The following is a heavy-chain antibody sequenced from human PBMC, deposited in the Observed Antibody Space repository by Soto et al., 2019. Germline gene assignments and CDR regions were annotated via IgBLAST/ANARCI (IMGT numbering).Heavy chain of an antibody. CDR1: RFTFSSYA. CDR2: ISGSGGST. V-gene: IGHV3-23*01. Sequence: EVQLLESGGGLVQPGGSLRLSCAASRFTFSSYAMGWVRQAPGKGLEWVSAISGSGGSTYYADSVKGRFTISRDNSKNTLYLQMNSLRVEDTAVYYCAKRSVDGYREPFDSWGQGILVTVSS. J-gene: IGHJ4*02. CDR3: AKRSVDGYREPFDS. D-gene: IGHD5-12*01.